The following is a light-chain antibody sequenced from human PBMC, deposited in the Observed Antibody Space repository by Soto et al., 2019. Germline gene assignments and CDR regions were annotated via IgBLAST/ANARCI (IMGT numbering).Light chain of an antibody. J-gene: IGKJ4*01. CDR1: QGIGTA. CDR2: DAP. V-gene: IGKV1-13*02. CDR3: QQFNTKPLT. Sequence: IPLTQSPSTLSASVGDRVTITCRASQGIGTALAWYHQRPGNSPDLLVYDAPTLQSGVPSRFSGSGSETDFSLTISGLQPEDFGHYYCQQFNTKPLTFGGGTRVEIK.